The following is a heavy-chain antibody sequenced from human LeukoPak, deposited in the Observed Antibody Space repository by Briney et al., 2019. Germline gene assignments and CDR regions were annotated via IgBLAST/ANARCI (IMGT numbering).Heavy chain of an antibody. CDR2: IGAGDTNT. J-gene: IGHJ4*02. V-gene: IGHV3-23*01. D-gene: IGHD1-14*01. CDR3: AKKDHAGFH. Sequence: GGSLRLSCAASGFTFSNYAMSWVRQAPGKGLEWVPAIGAGDTNTFYADSVKGRFTISRDNSKNTLFLQMNSLRAEDTAVYYCAKKDHAGFHWGQGALVTVSS. CDR1: GFTFSNYA.